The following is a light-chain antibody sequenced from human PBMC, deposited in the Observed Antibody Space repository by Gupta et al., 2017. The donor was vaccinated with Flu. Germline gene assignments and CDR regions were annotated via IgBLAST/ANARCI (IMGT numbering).Light chain of an antibody. CDR1: QSVSSN. V-gene: IGKV3-15*01. CDR2: DAS. CDR3: QQYDNWPAWT. Sequence: EIVMTQSPATLSVSPGERATLSCRASQSVSSNLAWYQKKPGQAPRLLISDASTRATGIPARFSGSGSGTEFTLTISSLQSEDFGLYYCQQYDNWPAWTFGQGTKVEIK. J-gene: IGKJ1*01.